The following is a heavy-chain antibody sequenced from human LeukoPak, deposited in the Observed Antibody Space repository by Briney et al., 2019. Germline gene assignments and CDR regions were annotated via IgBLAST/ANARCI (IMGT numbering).Heavy chain of an antibody. J-gene: IGHJ4*02. CDR2: ISSSSSYI. D-gene: IGHD5-12*01. CDR3: GRRKFYSTYDPFDS. Sequence: SGGSLRLSCAASGFTFSSYSMNWVRQAPGKGLEWVSSISSSSSYIYYADSVKGRFTISRDNAKNSLYLQMNSLRAEDTAVYYCGRRKFYSTYDPFDSGGQGTLVTVSS. V-gene: IGHV3-21*01. CDR1: GFTFSSYS.